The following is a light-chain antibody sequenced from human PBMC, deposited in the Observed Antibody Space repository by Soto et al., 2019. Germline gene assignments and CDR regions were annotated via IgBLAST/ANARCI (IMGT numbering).Light chain of an antibody. CDR1: QSVYSTY. CDR3: QYYDSFRT. Sequence: TQSPSTLPASVGDRVTITCRASQSVYSTYLTWYQQKPGQAPRLLIYGASGRATGIPDRFSGSGSGTDFTLTISRLEPEDFAVYFCQYYDSFRTFGQGTKVDIK. V-gene: IGKV3-20*01. J-gene: IGKJ1*01. CDR2: GAS.